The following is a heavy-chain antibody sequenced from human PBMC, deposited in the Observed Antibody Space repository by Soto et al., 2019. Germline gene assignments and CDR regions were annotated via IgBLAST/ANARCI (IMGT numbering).Heavy chain of an antibody. Sequence: SETLSLTCTVSGGSISSYYWSWIRQPAGKGLEWIGRIYTSGSTNYNPSLKSRVTMSVDTSKNQFSLKLSSVTAADTAVYYCARAGGWQGDGPNWFDPWGQGTLVTVSS. J-gene: IGHJ5*02. V-gene: IGHV4-4*07. CDR1: GGSISSYY. D-gene: IGHD6-19*01. CDR2: IYTSGST. CDR3: ARAGGWQGDGPNWFDP.